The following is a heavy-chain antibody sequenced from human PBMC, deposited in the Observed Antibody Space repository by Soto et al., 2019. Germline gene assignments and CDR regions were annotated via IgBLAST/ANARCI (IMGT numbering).Heavy chain of an antibody. CDR1: GGSISSSNW. D-gene: IGHD2-2*02. J-gene: IGHJ6*02. V-gene: IGHV4-4*02. CDR2: IYHSGST. Sequence: SSETLSLTCAVSGGSISSSNWWSWVRQPPGKGLEWIGEIYHSGSTNYNPSLKSRVTISVDKSKNQFSLKLSSVTAADTAVYYCARDRVVVVPAAIVYYYYGMDVWGRGTTVTVSS. CDR3: ARDRVVVVPAAIVYYYYGMDV.